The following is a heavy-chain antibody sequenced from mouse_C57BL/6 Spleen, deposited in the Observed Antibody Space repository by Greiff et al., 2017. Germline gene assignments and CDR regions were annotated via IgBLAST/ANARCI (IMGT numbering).Heavy chain of an antibody. Sequence: EVKLMESGPGLVKPSQSLSLTCSVTGYSITSGYYWNWIRQFPGNKLEWMGYISYDGSNNYNPSLKNRISITRDTSKNQFFLKLNSVTTEDTATYYCARDGYFMDYWGQGTSVTVSS. CDR3: ARDGYFMDY. D-gene: IGHD2-3*01. CDR1: GYSITSGYY. V-gene: IGHV3-6*01. J-gene: IGHJ4*01. CDR2: ISYDGSN.